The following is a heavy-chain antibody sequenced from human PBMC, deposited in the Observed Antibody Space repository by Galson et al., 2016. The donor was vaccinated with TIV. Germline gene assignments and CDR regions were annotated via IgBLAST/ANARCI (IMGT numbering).Heavy chain of an antibody. CDR2: IRPDGNDK. CDR3: ARLGLNWFDP. D-gene: IGHD3-16*01. J-gene: IGHJ5*02. CDR1: GFTFSRHG. V-gene: IGHV3-30*02. Sequence: SLRLSCAASGFTFSRHGIHWVRHTPGTGLEWVTFIRPDGNDKSYGDSVKGRFTISRDNSMSRIYLQMNDLRLGDTAIYYCARLGLNWFDPWGQGTQVTVSS.